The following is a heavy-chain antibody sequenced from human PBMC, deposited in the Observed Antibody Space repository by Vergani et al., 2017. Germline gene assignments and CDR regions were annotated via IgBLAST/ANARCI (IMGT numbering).Heavy chain of an antibody. J-gene: IGHJ4*02. CDR2: IYSGGST. CDR3: ASSKDTGTFDY. V-gene: IGHV3-66*01. CDR1: GFTVSSNY. D-gene: IGHD2-2*01. Sequence: EVQVVETGGGLVQPGGSLRLSCAASGFTVSSNYMSWVRQAPGKGLEWVSVIYSGGSTYYADSVKARFIISRDNSKNTLYLQMNSLRAEDTAVYYCASSKDTGTFDYWDQRTLVTVSS.